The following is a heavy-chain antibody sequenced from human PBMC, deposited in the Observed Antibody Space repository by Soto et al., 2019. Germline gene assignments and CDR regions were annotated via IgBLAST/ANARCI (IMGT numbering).Heavy chain of an antibody. Sequence: SETLSLTWTVSGGSISSYYCGWIRQPPGKGLEWIGYIYYSGSTNYNPSLKRRVTISVNTSKNQFTRKLSSVIAADTAVYYCAGDQRGGDCVGLYYYYGMDVWGQGTTVTVSS. D-gene: IGHD2-21*02. CDR2: IYYSGST. CDR3: AGDQRGGDCVGLYYYYGMDV. J-gene: IGHJ6*02. CDR1: GGSISSYY. V-gene: IGHV4-59*01.